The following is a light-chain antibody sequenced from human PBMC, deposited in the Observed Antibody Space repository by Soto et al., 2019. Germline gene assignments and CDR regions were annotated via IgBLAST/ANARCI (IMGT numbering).Light chain of an antibody. CDR3: QQSYNSPPLT. CDR2: AAS. V-gene: IGKV1-39*01. Sequence: DIQMTQSPSSLSASVGDRVTITCRASQNIDMYLSWYQQKPGRAPKLLIYAASTLQSGVPSRFSGSGSGTHFSLTISGLQPEDFATYFCQQSYNSPPLTFGAGTKVDIK. CDR1: QNIDMY. J-gene: IGKJ4*01.